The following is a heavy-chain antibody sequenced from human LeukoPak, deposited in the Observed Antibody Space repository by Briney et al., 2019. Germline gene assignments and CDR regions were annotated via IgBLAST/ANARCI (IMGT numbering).Heavy chain of an antibody. CDR1: GFTFSGYW. CDR3: ARGGGSRSLGRFDY. J-gene: IGHJ4*02. CDR2: IRSSGSIM. Sequence: GGSLRLSCAASGFTFSGYWMSWVRQAPGKGLEWVSYIRSSGSIMYYADSVKARFTISRDNAKNSLYLQVNSLRAEDTAVYYCARGGGSRSLGRFDYWGQGTLVTVSS. V-gene: IGHV3-48*01. D-gene: IGHD1-26*01.